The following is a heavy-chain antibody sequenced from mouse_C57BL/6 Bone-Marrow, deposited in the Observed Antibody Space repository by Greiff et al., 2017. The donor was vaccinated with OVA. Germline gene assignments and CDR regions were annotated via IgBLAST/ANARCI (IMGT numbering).Heavy chain of an antibody. J-gene: IGHJ3*01. V-gene: IGHV5-9*01. CDR2: ISGGGGNT. CDR1: GFTFSSYT. D-gene: IGHD2-5*01. Sequence: EVQGVESGGGLVKPGGSLKLSCAASGFTFSSYTMSWVRQTPEKRLEWVATISGGGGNTYYPDSVKGRFTISRDNAKNTLYLQMSSLRSEDTALYYCARGGAYYSTAWFAYWGQGTLVTVSA. CDR3: ARGGAYYSTAWFAY.